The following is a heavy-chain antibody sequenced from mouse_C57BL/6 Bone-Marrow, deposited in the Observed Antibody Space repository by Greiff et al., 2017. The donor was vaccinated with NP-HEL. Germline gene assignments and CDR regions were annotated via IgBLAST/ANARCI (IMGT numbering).Heavy chain of an antibody. D-gene: IGHD3-2*02. V-gene: IGHV5-9*01. J-gene: IGHJ4*01. CDR1: GFTFSSYT. CDR2: ISGGGGNT. Sequence: EVKVVESGGGLVKPGGSLKLSCAASGFTFSSYTMSWVRQTPEKRLEWVATISGGGGNTYYPDSVKGRFTISRDNAKNTLYLQMSSLRSEDTALYYCARQLRLRGAMDYWGQGTSVTVSS. CDR3: ARQLRLRGAMDY.